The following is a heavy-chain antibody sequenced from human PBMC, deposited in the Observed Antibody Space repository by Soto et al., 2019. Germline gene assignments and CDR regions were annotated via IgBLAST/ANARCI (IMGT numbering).Heavy chain of an antibody. CDR1: GGTFSSYA. CDR3: ARLYYYGSGSPDYGMDV. Sequence: SVKVSCKASGGTFSSYAISWVRQAPGQGLEWMGGIIPIFGTANYAQKFQGRVTITADESTSTAYMELSSLRPEDTAVYYCARLYYYGSGSPDYGMDVWGQGTTVTVSS. CDR2: IIPIFGTA. V-gene: IGHV1-69*13. D-gene: IGHD3-10*01. J-gene: IGHJ6*02.